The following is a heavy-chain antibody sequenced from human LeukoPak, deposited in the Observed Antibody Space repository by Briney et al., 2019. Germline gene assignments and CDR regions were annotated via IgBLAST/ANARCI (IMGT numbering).Heavy chain of an antibody. CDR1: GGTFSSYA. V-gene: IGHV1-69*13. Sequence: SVKVSCKASGGTFSSYAISWVRQAPGQGLEWMGGIIPIFGTANYAQKFQRRVTITADESTSTAYMELSSLRSEDTAVYYCAREVAFYSSSPPPFDYWGQGTLVTVSS. CDR2: IIPIFGTA. CDR3: AREVAFYSSSPPPFDY. J-gene: IGHJ4*02. D-gene: IGHD6-13*01.